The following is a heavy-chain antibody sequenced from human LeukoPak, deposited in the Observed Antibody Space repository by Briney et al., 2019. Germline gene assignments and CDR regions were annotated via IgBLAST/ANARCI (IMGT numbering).Heavy chain of an antibody. CDR3: ARAGAVAGLFDY. Sequence: TSVKVSCKASGYTFSGYYIHWVRQAPGQGLEWMGRINPNSGGADYAQNFQGGVILTRDASITTAYMELTWLTSDDTAVYFCARAGAVAGLFDYWGQGTLVTVSS. CDR1: GYTFSGYY. D-gene: IGHD6-19*01. V-gene: IGHV1-2*02. CDR2: INPNSGGA. J-gene: IGHJ4*02.